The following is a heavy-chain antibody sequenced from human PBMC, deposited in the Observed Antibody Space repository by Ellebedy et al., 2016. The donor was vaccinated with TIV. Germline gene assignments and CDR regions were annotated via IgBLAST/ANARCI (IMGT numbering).Heavy chain of an antibody. CDR3: ARDCSGGSCHQYYYYYGMDV. V-gene: IGHV1-69*06. Sequence: ASVKVSCKASGGTFSSYAISWVRQAPGQGLEWMGRIIPLFGTANYAQKFQGRVTITADKSTSTAYMELSSLRSEDTAVYYCARDCSGGSCHQYYYYYGMDVWGQGTTVTVSS. D-gene: IGHD2-15*01. J-gene: IGHJ6*02. CDR2: IIPLFGTA. CDR1: GGTFSSYA.